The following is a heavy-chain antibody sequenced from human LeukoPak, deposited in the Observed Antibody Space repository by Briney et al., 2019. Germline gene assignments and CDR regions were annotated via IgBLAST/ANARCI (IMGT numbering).Heavy chain of an antibody. CDR3: ARGSITMIVVVIAKD. CDR1: GFTLSSYW. Sequence: PGGSLRLSCAASGFTLSSYWMSWVRQAPGKGLEWVANIKQDGSEKYYVDSVKGRFTISRDNAKNSLYLQMNSLSVEDTAVYYCARGSITMIVVVIAKDWGQGTLVTVSS. CDR2: IKQDGSEK. D-gene: IGHD3-22*01. J-gene: IGHJ4*02. V-gene: IGHV3-7*01.